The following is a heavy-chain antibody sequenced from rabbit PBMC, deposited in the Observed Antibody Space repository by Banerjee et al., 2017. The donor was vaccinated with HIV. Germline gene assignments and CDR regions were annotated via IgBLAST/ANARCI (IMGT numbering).Heavy chain of an antibody. CDR1: GSDISSFS. CDR2: IYGDSSGTT. V-gene: IGHV1S45*01. Sequence: QEQLEESGGDLVKPEGSLTLTCTASGSDISSFSMGWVRQAPGKGLEWIACIYGDSSGTTYYASWAKGRFTISKTSSTTVTLQMTSLTDADTATHFCARDLAGVIGWNFNLWGQGTLVTVS. J-gene: IGHJ4*01. CDR3: ARDLAGVIGWNFNL. D-gene: IGHD4-1*01.